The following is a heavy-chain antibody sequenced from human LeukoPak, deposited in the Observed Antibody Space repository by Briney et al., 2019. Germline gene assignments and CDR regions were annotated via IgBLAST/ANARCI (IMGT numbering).Heavy chain of an antibody. V-gene: IGHV3-30*04. CDR2: ISYDGSNK. J-gene: IGHJ6*02. CDR1: GFTFSSYA. D-gene: IGHD2/OR15-2a*01. Sequence: GGSLRLSCAASGFTFSSYAMHWVRQAPGKGLEWVAVISYDGSNKYYADCVKGRFTISRDNSKNTLYLQMNSLRAEDTAVYDCARDRVITTTFYYYGMDVWGQGTTVTVSS. CDR3: ARDRVITTTFYYYGMDV.